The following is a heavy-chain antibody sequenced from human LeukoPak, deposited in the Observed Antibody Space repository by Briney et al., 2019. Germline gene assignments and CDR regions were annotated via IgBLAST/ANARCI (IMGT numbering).Heavy chain of an antibody. V-gene: IGHV3-33*01. CDR2: IWYDGSNK. CDR3: ARERGLNSGYDLGLFDY. D-gene: IGHD5-12*01. J-gene: IGHJ4*02. Sequence: PGGSLRLSCAASGFTFSSYGMHWVRQAPGKGLEWVAVIWYDGSNKYYADSVKGRFTISRDNSKNTLYLQMNSLRAEDTAVYYCARERGLNSGYDLGLFDYWGQGTLVTVSS. CDR1: GFTFSSYG.